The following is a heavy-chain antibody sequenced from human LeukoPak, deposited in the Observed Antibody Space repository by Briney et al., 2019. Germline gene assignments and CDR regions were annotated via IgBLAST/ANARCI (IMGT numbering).Heavy chain of an antibody. J-gene: IGHJ4*02. CDR3: ARSPFYYFDF. Sequence: GESLKISCNGSGYXFTSYWICWGRQMPGKGLELMGIIHPGDSDTRYSPSFQGQVTISVDKSISTAYLQWSSLKASDTAMFYCARSPFYYFDFWGQGTLVTVSS. D-gene: IGHD3-3*01. V-gene: IGHV5-51*01. CDR2: IHPGDSDT. CDR1: GYXFTSYW.